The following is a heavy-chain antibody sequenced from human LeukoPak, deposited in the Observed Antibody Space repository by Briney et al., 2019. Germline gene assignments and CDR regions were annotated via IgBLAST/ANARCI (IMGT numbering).Heavy chain of an antibody. CDR3: ARDNDWAFDY. D-gene: IGHD3-9*01. Sequence: GRSLRLSCAASGFTFSSYAMHWVRQAPGKGLEWVAVISYDGSNKYYADSVRGRFTISRDNGKNSLYLQMNSLRDEDTAVYYCARDNDWAFDYWGQGTLVTVSS. CDR1: GFTFSSYA. J-gene: IGHJ4*02. CDR2: ISYDGSNK. V-gene: IGHV3-30-3*01.